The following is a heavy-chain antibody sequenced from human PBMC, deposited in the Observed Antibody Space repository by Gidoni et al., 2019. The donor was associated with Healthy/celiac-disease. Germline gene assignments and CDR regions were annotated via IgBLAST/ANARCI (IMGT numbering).Heavy chain of an antibody. CDR3: AKDLRGYSFYFDY. Sequence: VQLLESGGGLVQPGGSLRLSCAASGFTLSSYAMGWVREAPGKGLEWVSAISGSGGSTYYAASVKARFTNARDNTKNPLYLQMNSLRAEDTAVYTCAKDLRGYSFYFDYWGQGTLVTVSS. D-gene: IGHD5-18*01. CDR2: ISGSGGST. V-gene: IGHV3-23*01. CDR1: GFTLSSYA. J-gene: IGHJ4*02.